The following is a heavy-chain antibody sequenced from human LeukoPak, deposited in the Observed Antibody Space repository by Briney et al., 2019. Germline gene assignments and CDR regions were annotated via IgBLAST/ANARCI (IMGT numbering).Heavy chain of an antibody. CDR3: AKSLSSGWSSYYFGD. Sequence: PGGSLRLSSAASGFAFSTYYIHWVRQPPGKRLERVAAISYDGRNMYYGDSVKGRFTISRDNSKSTLYLQMNSLRPEDTAVYYCAKSLSSGWSSYYFGDWGQGTLVTVSS. J-gene: IGHJ4*02. D-gene: IGHD6-19*01. V-gene: IGHV3-30*18. CDR2: ISYDGRNM. CDR1: GFAFSTYY.